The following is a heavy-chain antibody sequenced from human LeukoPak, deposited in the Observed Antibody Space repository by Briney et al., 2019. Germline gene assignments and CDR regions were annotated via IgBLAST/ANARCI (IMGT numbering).Heavy chain of an antibody. CDR3: VPPAAGLRRTISTEYFQH. V-gene: IGHV3-48*03. J-gene: IGHJ1*01. D-gene: IGHD6-13*01. Sequence: PGGSLRLSCAAAGLSFSSYGMYWVRQAPGKGLEWVSYISGDSTTIYYADSVKGRFTISRDNAKNSLYLRMDSLRAEDTAIYYCVPPAAGLRRTISTEYFQHWGPGTLVTVSS. CDR2: ISGDSTTI. CDR1: GLSFSSYG.